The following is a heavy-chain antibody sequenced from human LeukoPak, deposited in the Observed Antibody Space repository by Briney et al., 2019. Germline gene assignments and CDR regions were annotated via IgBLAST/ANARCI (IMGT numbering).Heavy chain of an antibody. CDR2: IKEDGSEN. J-gene: IGHJ4*02. CDR1: AFTFSRYW. Sequence: AGGSLRLSCAASAFTFSRYWMTWVRQAPGKGLEWVANIKEDGSENSYVESVKGRFTISRDNAKNSLYLQLNSLRAEDTAVYFCARQRYSDYWGQGTLVTVSS. CDR3: ARQRYSDY. D-gene: IGHD1-1*01. V-gene: IGHV3-7*01.